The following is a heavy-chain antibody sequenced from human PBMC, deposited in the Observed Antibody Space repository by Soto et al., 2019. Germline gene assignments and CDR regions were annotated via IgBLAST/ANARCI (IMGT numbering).Heavy chain of an antibody. Sequence: QVQLVESGGGVVQPGRSLRLSCAASGFTFRNYGMHWVRQAPGKGLEWVAVIWYDGSNTYYADSVKGRFPISRDNSKNTLHLQMNSLRAEDTAVYYCTSDVSSRYFHLWGRGSLVTVFS. J-gene: IGHJ2*01. CDR1: GFTFRNYG. CDR3: TSDVSSRYFHL. V-gene: IGHV3-33*01. CDR2: IWYDGSNT.